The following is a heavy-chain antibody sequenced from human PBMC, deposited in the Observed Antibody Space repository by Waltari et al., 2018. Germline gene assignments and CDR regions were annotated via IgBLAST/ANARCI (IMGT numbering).Heavy chain of an antibody. CDR3: VRQGSGGRAFDI. CDR1: GGPITSSSSY. CDR2: TGST. D-gene: IGHD3-10*01. Sequence: QLQLQESGPGLVKASETLSLTCIVSGGPITSSSSYWGWIRQPPGQGLEGIGSTGSTYHNPAPKSRVTISVDPSKSQFSLKLSSVTAADTAVYYCVRQGSGGRAFDIWGLGTMVTVSS. V-gene: IGHV4-39*01. J-gene: IGHJ3*02.